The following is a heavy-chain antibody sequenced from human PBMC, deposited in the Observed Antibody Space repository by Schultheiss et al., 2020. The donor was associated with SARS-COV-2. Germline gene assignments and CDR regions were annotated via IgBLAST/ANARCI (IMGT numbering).Heavy chain of an antibody. CDR1: GGSISSGGYY. V-gene: IGHV4-31*03. D-gene: IGHD6-19*01. CDR2: IYYSGST. Sequence: SETLSLTCTVSGGSISSGGYYWSWIRQHPGKGLEWIGYIYYSGSTYYNPSLKSRVTISVDTSKNQFSLKLSSVTAADTAVYYCARDQGLYSSGVRGWFDPWGQGTLVTVAS. CDR3: ARDQGLYSSGVRGWFDP. J-gene: IGHJ5*02.